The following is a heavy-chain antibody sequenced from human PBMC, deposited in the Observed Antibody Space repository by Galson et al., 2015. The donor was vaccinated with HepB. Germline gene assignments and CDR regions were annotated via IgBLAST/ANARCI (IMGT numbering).Heavy chain of an antibody. CDR1: EFIFSNYW. Sequence: SLRLSCAASEFIFSNYWMSWVRQAPGKGLEWVANIKQDGSEKNYVDSVKGRFTISRDNARNSLYLQMNSLRAEDTALYYCARVPSGGQTKDYRGQGTLVTVSS. CDR3: ARVPSGGQTKDY. V-gene: IGHV3-7*01. J-gene: IGHJ4*02. CDR2: IKQDGSEK. D-gene: IGHD4-23*01.